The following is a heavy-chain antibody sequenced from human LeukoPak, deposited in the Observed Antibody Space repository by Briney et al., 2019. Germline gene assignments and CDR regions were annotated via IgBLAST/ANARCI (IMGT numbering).Heavy chain of an antibody. J-gene: IGHJ5*02. CDR1: CGSFSDYY. Sequence: LSLTCAVYCGSFSDYYMSWIRQAPGKGLEWVSYISSSSSYIYYADSVKGRFTISRDNAKNSLYLQMNSLRAEDTAVYYCARDRPDCGGDCYPNWFDPWGQGTLVTVSS. V-gene: IGHV3-11*06. CDR2: ISSSSSYI. CDR3: ARDRPDCGGDCYPNWFDP. D-gene: IGHD2-21*02.